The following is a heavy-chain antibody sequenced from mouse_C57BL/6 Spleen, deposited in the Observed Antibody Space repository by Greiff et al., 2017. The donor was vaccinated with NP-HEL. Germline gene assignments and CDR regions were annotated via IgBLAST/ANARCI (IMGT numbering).Heavy chain of an antibody. J-gene: IGHJ4*01. CDR1: GYTFTSYW. Sequence: QVQLQQPGAELVKPGASVKLSCKASGYTFTSYWMHWVKQRPGQGLEWIGMIHPNSGSTNYNEKFKSKATLTVDKSSSTAYMQLSSLTSEDSAVYYCARNPSTVVTMDDGGQGTAVTVAS. CDR2: IHPNSGST. V-gene: IGHV1-64*01. CDR3: ARNPSTVVTMDD. D-gene: IGHD1-1*01.